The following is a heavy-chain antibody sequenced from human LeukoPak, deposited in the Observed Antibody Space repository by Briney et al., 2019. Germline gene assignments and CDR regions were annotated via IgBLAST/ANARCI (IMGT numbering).Heavy chain of an antibody. CDR1: GLTFSSYS. J-gene: IGHJ4*02. CDR2: ISSSSTYK. CDR3: ARENYYDSSGYDY. D-gene: IGHD3-22*01. Sequence: GGSLRLSCAASGLTFSSYSMNWVRQAPGQGLEWVSSISSSSTYKYYADSVKGRFTISRDNAKNSLYLQMNSLRAEDTAVYYCARENYYDSSGYDYWGQGTLVTVSS. V-gene: IGHV3-21*01.